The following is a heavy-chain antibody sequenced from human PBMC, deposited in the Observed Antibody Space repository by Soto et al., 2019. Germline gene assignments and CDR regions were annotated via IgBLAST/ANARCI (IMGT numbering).Heavy chain of an antibody. J-gene: IGHJ4*02. Sequence: VQLVESGGGVVQPGRSLRLSCAASGFTFSDYAMHWVRQAPGKGLEWVAVVSHDGRNTHYADSVKGPFTSSRDSSKNTVSLEMTRPRAEETAVYYWAKGGRQWLVTSDFNYWGQGALVTVSS. CDR1: GFTFSDYA. V-gene: IGHV3-30*18. CDR2: VSHDGRNT. D-gene: IGHD6-19*01. CDR3: AKGGRQWLVTSDFNY.